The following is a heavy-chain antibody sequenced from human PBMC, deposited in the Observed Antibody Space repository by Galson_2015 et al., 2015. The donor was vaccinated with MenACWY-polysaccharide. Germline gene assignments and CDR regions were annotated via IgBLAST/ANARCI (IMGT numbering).Heavy chain of an antibody. CDR2: IRSSGTNT. D-gene: IGHD3-3*01. Sequence: SLRLSCAASGFTFTSYAMSWVRQAPGKGLEWVSAIRSSGTNTYYADSVKGRFTISRDNSKNTLYLQMNSLRAEDTAVYYCAKDSTDFWSGAGRFDPWGQGTLVTVSS. J-gene: IGHJ5*02. V-gene: IGHV3-23*01. CDR3: AKDSTDFWSGAGRFDP. CDR1: GFTFTSYA.